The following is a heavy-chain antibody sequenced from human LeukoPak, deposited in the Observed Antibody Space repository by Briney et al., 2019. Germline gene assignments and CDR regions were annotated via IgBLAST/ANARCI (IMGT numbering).Heavy chain of an antibody. CDR3: TRGASGYGNFDY. CDR2: INSDGSSI. J-gene: IGHJ4*02. Sequence: GGSLRLSCAASGFSVGGYWMHWVRQGPGMGLVWVSRINSDGSSISYADSVKGRFSISRDNAKNTLYLQMNSLRAEDTAVYYCTRGASGYGNFDYWGQGTLDTVSS. CDR1: GFSVGGYW. D-gene: IGHD5-12*01. V-gene: IGHV3-74*01.